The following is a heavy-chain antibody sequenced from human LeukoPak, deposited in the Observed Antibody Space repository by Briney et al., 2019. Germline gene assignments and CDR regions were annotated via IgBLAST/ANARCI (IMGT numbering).Heavy chain of an antibody. CDR3: ARGPDYYGDYISWFPDAFHI. D-gene: IGHD4-17*01. CDR1: GASFSGYF. J-gene: IGHJ3*02. Sequence: SETLSLTCAVSGASFSGYFWNWIRQSPEKGLEWIGEIKYDGTTNYNPSLTSRVTMSIDKATNQFHLKVTSLTAANTAVYYCARGPDYYGDYISWFPDAFHIWGQGTLVSVSP. CDR2: IKYDGTT. V-gene: IGHV4-34*01.